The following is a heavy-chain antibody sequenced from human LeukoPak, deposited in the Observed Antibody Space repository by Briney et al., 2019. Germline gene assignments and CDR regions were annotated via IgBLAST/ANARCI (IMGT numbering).Heavy chain of an antibody. CDR1: GGSISSGGYY. J-gene: IGHJ5*02. V-gene: IGHV4-31*03. D-gene: IGHD6-13*01. CDR2: IYYSGST. CDR3: ARVRKQQLVTWFDP. Sequence: SETLSLTCTVSGGSISSGGYYWSWIRQHPGKGLEWIGYIYYSGSTYYNPSLKSRVTISVDTSKNQFSLKLSSVTAADTAVYSCARVRKQQLVTWFDPWGQGTLVTVSS.